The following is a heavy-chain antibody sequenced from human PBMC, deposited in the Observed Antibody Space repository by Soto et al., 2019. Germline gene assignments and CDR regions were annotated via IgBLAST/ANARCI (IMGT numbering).Heavy chain of an antibody. J-gene: IGHJ4*02. D-gene: IGHD2-21*02. CDR1: GFSLSTSGVG. Sequence: QITLKESGPTLVKPTQTLTLSCTFSGFSLSTSGVGVGWIRQPPGKALEWLAVIYWDDDKRYSQSLKSRLTITKSTSKNPVVLTMSNMDPVDTGTYYCAHIAEYCGADCYSPFDYWGQGALVTVSS. V-gene: IGHV2-5*02. CDR2: IYWDDDK. CDR3: AHIAEYCGADCYSPFDY.